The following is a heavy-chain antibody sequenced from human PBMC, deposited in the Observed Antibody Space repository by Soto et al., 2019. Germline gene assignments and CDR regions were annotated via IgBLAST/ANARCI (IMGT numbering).Heavy chain of an antibody. D-gene: IGHD6-19*01. V-gene: IGHV6-1*01. CDR1: GDSVSSNSAA. Sequence: SQTLSLTCAISGDSVSSNSAAWNLIRQSPSRGLEWLGRTYYRSKWYNDYAVSVKSRITINPDTSKNQFSLQLNSVTPEDTAVYYCAREIAVAGTGIDYWGQGTLVTVSS. CDR3: AREIAVAGTGIDY. J-gene: IGHJ4*02. CDR2: TYYRSKWYN.